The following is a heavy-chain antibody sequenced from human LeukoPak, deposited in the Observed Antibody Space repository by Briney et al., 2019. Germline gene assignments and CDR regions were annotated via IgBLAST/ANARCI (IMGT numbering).Heavy chain of an antibody. D-gene: IGHD6-13*01. CDR2: IKSKLNAETT. CDR1: GFTFTKAW. Sequence: PGGALRLSCAAPGFTFTKAWMTWVRQAPGKGLEWVGHIKSKLNAETTDYAAPVKDRFTISRDDSKCTLYLQMNSLKSEDTAVYCCATDAATLPAAGTGPFWGQGTLVSVSS. CDR3: ATDAATLPAAGTGPF. J-gene: IGHJ4*02. V-gene: IGHV3-15*01.